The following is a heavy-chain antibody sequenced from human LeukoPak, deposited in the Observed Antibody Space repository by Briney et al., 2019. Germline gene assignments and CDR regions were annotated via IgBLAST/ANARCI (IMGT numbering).Heavy chain of an antibody. V-gene: IGHV3-23*01. D-gene: IGHD6-19*01. CDR1: GFTFRSYA. CDR2: ISGSGGST. CDR3: AKGVGSGFYPVYDA. J-gene: IGHJ5*02. Sequence: GGSLRLSYAACGFTFRSYAMSWVRQAPGKGLEWVSAISGSGGSTYYADSVKGRFTIFRDNSKNTLYLQMNSLRAEDTAVYYCAKGVGSGFYPVYDAWGQGTLVTVSS.